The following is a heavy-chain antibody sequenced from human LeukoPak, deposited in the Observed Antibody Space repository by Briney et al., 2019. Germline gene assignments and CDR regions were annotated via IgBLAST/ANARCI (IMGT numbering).Heavy chain of an antibody. Sequence: SETLSLTCTVSGGSISSGGYYWSWIRQHPGKGLEWIGYIYYSGSTYYNPSLKSRVTISVDTSKNQFSLKLSSVTAADTAEYYCAGGEYSGPFDYWGQGTLVTVSS. CDR3: AGGEYSGPFDY. V-gene: IGHV4-31*03. J-gene: IGHJ4*02. D-gene: IGHD1-26*01. CDR1: GGSISSGGYY. CDR2: IYYSGST.